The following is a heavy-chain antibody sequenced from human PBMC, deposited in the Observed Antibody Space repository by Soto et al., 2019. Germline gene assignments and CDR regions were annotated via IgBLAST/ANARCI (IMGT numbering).Heavy chain of an antibody. V-gene: IGHV4-39*01. CDR1: GGSISSSSYY. Sequence: QLQLQESGPGLVKPSEALSLTCSVSGGSISSSSYYWGWIRQPPGKGLDWIGSIYYSGSTYYNPSLKGRVTISIDKSKNQFSLKLSSLTAADTAVYYCARLEGLATISYYFDFWGQGTLVTVSS. D-gene: IGHD3-9*01. J-gene: IGHJ4*02. CDR2: IYYSGST. CDR3: ARLEGLATISYYFDF.